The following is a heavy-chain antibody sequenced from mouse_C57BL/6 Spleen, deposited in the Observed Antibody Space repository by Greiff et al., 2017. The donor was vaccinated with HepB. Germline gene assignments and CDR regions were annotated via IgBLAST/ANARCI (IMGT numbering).Heavy chain of an antibody. V-gene: IGHV7-3*01. CDR1: GFTFTDYY. CDR3: ARFYDGYPAWFAY. CDR2: IRNKANGYTT. D-gene: IGHD2-3*01. Sequence: EVQVVESGGGLVQPGGSLSLSCAASGFTFTDYYMSWVRQPPGKALEWLGFIRNKANGYTTEYSAYVKGRFTISRDNSQSILYLQMNALRAEDSATYYCARFYDGYPAWFAYWGQGTLVTVSA. J-gene: IGHJ3*01.